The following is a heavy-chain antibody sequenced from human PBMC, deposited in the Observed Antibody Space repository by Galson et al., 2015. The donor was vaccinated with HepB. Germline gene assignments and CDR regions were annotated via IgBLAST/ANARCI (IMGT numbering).Heavy chain of an antibody. D-gene: IGHD6-13*01. J-gene: IGHJ6*03. CDR1: GYTFTGYY. V-gene: IGHV1-2*06. CDR3: ASIAAAGWAYYYYYMDV. Sequence: SVKVSCKASGYTFTGYYMHWVRQAPGQGLEWMGRINPNSGGTNYAQKFQGRVTMTRDTSISTAYMELSRLRSDDTAVYYCASIAAAGWAYYYYYMDVWGKGTTVTVSS. CDR2: INPNSGGT.